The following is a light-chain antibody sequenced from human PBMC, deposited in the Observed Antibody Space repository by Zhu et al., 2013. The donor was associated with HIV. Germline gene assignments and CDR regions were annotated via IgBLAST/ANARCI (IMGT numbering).Light chain of an antibody. CDR2: AGS. CDR3: QQLNSFQIT. J-gene: IGKJ5*01. CDR1: QAIGTY. V-gene: IGKV1-9*01. Sequence: DIQLTQSPSFVSASVGDTVTITCRASQAIGTYLAWYQQQAGRAPNLLVFAGSTLHTGVPPRFRGSGSGTEFTLTISSLQPEDFATYYCQQLNSFQITFGQGTRLEIK.